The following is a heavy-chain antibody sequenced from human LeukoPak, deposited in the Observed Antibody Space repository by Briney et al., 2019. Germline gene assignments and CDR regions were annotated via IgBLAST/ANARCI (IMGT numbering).Heavy chain of an antibody. Sequence: PGGSLRLSCAGSGFIFSDYVMSWVRQAPGKGLEWVSGSGTGGRTYYADSVKGRFTISRDNSKNTLYLQMNSLRAEDTAVYYCARDMDVWGQGTTVTVSS. V-gene: IGHV3-23*01. CDR3: ARDMDV. CDR2: SGTGGRT. J-gene: IGHJ6*02. CDR1: GFIFSDYV.